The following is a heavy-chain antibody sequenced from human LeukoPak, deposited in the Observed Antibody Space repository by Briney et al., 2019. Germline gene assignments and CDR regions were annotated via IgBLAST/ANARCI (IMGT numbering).Heavy chain of an antibody. V-gene: IGHV4-59*01. CDR2: IYYSGST. CDR3: ARAPGSAYYPYYYMDV. J-gene: IGHJ6*03. CDR1: GGSISSYY. D-gene: IGHD6-19*01. Sequence: SETLSLTCTVSGGSISSYYWSWIRQPPGKGLEWIGYIYYSGSTNYNPSLKSRVTISVDTSKNQFSLNLNSVTAADTAEYYCARAPGSAYYPYYYMDVWGKGTTVTISS.